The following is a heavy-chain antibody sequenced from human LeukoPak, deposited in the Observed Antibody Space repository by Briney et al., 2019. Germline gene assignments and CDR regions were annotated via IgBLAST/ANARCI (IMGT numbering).Heavy chain of an antibody. V-gene: IGHV3-48*03. Sequence: GGSLRLSCAASGFTFSSYEMNWVRQAPGKGLEWVSYISSSGSTIYHADSVKGRFTISGDNAKNSLYLQMNSLRAEDTAVYYCAGGVIVRDYWGQGTLVTVSS. CDR1: GFTFSSYE. CDR3: AGGVIVRDY. J-gene: IGHJ4*02. D-gene: IGHD3-16*02. CDR2: ISSSGSTI.